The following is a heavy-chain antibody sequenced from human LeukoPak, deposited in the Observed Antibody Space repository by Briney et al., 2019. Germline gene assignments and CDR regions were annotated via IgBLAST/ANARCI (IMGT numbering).Heavy chain of an antibody. D-gene: IGHD6-19*01. CDR1: GLTFRNHG. Sequence: TGGSLRLSCTESGLTFRNHGIHWVRQAPGKGGDWVAFIRYDGSDKYYADSVKGRFTVSRDNSKNIADLQMNSLRTEDTALYYCAKDGPYSSGWYPLGSWGQGTLVTVSP. J-gene: IGHJ4*02. CDR3: AKDGPYSSGWYPLGS. V-gene: IGHV3-30*02. CDR2: IRYDGSDK.